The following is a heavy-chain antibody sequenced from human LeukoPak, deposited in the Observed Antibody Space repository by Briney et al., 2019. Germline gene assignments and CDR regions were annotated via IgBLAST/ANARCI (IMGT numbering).Heavy chain of an antibody. J-gene: IGHJ5*02. CDR1: GFTFSSYA. V-gene: IGHV3-30-3*01. CDR3: ARASLDNNWFDP. CDR2: ISYDGSNK. Sequence: QPGRSLRLSCAASGFTFSSYAMRWDRQAPGKGLEWVAVISYDGSNKYYADSVKGRFTISRDNSKNTLYLQMNSLRAEDTAVYYCARASLDNNWFDPWGQGTLVTVSS. D-gene: IGHD5-24*01.